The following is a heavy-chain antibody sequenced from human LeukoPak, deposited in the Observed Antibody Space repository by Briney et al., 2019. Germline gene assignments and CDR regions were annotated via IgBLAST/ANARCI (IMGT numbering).Heavy chain of an antibody. CDR1: GYTFTGYY. J-gene: IGHJ3*02. D-gene: IGHD2-2*01. V-gene: IGHV1-2*02. Sequence: GASVKVSCKASGYTFTGYYMHWVRQAPGQGLEWMGWINPNSGGTNYAQEFQGRVTMTRDTSISTAYMELSRLRSDDTAVYYCARVRPHCSSTSCHDRADAFDIWGQGTMVTVSS. CDR2: INPNSGGT. CDR3: ARVRPHCSSTSCHDRADAFDI.